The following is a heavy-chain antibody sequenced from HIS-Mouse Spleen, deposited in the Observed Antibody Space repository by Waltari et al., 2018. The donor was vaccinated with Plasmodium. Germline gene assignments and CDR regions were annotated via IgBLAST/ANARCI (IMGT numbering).Heavy chain of an antibody. CDR1: GFTFSSYG. CDR2: ISYDGSNK. Sequence: QVQLVESGGGVVQPGRSLRLSCAASGFTFSSYGMHWVRQAPGKGLEWVAVISYDGSNKYYADSVKGRFTISRDNSKNTLYLQMNSLRAEDTAVYYCAKDEWGLDAFDIWGQGTMVTVSS. J-gene: IGHJ3*02. V-gene: IGHV3-30*18. D-gene: IGHD1-26*01. CDR3: AKDEWGLDAFDI.